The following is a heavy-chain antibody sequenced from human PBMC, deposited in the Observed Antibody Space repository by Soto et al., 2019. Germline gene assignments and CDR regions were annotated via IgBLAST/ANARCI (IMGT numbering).Heavy chain of an antibody. CDR2: IYYSGST. CDR3: ARHISSGWLSYGMDA. D-gene: IGHD6-19*01. V-gene: IGHV4-39*01. Sequence: KTSETLSLTCTVSGGSISSSSYYWVWIRQPPGKGLEWIGSIYYSGSTYYNPSLKSRVTISVDTSKNQFSLKLSSVTAADTAVYYCARHISSGWLSYGMDAWGQGTTVTVSS. J-gene: IGHJ6*02. CDR1: GGSISSSSYY.